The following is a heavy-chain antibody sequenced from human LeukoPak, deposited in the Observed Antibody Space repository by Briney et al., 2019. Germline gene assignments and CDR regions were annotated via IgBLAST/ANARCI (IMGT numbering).Heavy chain of an antibody. CDR2: ISWNSGSI. V-gene: IGHV3-9*01. J-gene: IGHJ3*02. D-gene: IGHD3-22*01. Sequence: GGSLRLSCAASGFTFDGYAMHWVRQAPGKGLEWVSGISWNSGSIGYADSVKGRFTISRDKAKNSLYLQMNSLRAEDTALYYCAKDIWRGTYYYDSSGYHQGAFDIWGQGTMVTVSS. CDR3: AKDIWRGTYYYDSSGYHQGAFDI. CDR1: GFTFDGYA.